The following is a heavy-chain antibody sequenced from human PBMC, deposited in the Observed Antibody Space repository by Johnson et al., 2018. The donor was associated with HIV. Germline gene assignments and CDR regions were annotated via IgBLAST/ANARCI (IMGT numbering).Heavy chain of an antibody. CDR1: GFTVSSNY. J-gene: IGHJ3*02. Sequence: VQLVESGGGLVQPGGSLRLSCAASGFTVSSNYMSWVRQAPGKGLEWVSVISGSGGSTYYADSVKGRFTISRDNSKNTLYLQMNSLRVEDTAVYYCARGGRGSGNPWSAFDIWGQGTMVTVSS. CDR3: ARGGRGSGNPWSAFDI. V-gene: IGHV3-66*01. CDR2: ISGSGGST. D-gene: IGHD2-15*01.